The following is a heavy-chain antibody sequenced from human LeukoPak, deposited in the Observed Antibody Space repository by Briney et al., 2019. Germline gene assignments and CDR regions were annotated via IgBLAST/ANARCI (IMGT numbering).Heavy chain of an antibody. CDR1: GGSISSYY. Sequence: SETLSLTCTVSGGSISSYYWSWIRQPPGKGLEWLGYIYYSGSTNYNPSLKSRVTISVDTSKNQFSLKLSSVTAADTAVYYCARVESGYGDYLHTALAEYFQHWGQGTLVTVSS. D-gene: IGHD4-17*01. CDR3: ARVESGYGDYLHTALAEYFQH. J-gene: IGHJ1*01. V-gene: IGHV4-59*01. CDR2: IYYSGST.